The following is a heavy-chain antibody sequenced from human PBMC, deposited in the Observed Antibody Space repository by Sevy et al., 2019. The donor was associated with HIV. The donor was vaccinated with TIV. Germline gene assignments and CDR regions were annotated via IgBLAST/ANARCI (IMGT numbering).Heavy chain of an antibody. V-gene: IGHV1-2*02. CDR1: GYTFTGYY. D-gene: IGHD5-18*01. CDR3: AREDANIGYSYGYDY. CDR2: INPNSGDT. Sequence: ASVKVSCKASGYTFTGYYMHWVRQAPGQGLEWMGWINPNSGDTNYAQKFQGRVTMTRDTSISTAYMELSRLRSDDTAVYYCAREDANIGYSYGYDYWGQGTLVTVSS. J-gene: IGHJ4*02.